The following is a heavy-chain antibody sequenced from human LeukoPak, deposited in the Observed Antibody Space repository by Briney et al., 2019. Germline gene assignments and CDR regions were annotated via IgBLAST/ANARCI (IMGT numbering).Heavy chain of an antibody. D-gene: IGHD2-21*02. V-gene: IGHV1-46*01. J-gene: IGHJ4*02. CDR2: INPSGGST. CDR1: GYTFTSYY. CDR3: ARDLGVTAIPVGFDY. Sequence: ASVKVSCTASGYTFTSYYMHWVRQAPGQGLEWMGIINPSGGSTSYAQKFQGRVTMTRDTSTSTVYMELSSLRSEDTAVYYCARDLGVTAIPVGFDYWGQGTLVTVSS.